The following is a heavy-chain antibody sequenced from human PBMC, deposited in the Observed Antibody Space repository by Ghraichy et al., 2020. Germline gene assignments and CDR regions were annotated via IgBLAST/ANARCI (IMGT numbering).Heavy chain of an antibody. CDR2: VDPEDGEI. CDR1: GHTFTDSY. D-gene: IGHD2-2*01. J-gene: IGHJ3*01. CDR3: AISYCGTSRCPSTHDGFDV. Sequence: ASVKVSCKVSGHTFTDSYIHWVQQAPGKGLQWMGLVDPEDGEIIYAENFQGRLTITADRSTDTAYMDLSSLRSEDTALYYCAISYCGTSRCPSTHDGFDVWGRGTMVTVSS. V-gene: IGHV1-69-2*01.